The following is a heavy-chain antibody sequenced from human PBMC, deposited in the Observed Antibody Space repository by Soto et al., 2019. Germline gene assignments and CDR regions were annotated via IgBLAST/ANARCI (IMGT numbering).Heavy chain of an antibody. J-gene: IGHJ4*02. Sequence: GGYLRLSCADSGFTFSVFGLHWVRQAPGTGLEWVAVISNTGSSAHYADSVRGRFTISRDNGENTLSLLMTSLRAEDTAVYYCAKDTPVVTFIFDYWGQGTLVTVSS. CDR1: GFTFSVFG. V-gene: IGHV3-30*18. CDR2: ISNTGSSA. D-gene: IGHD2-21*02. CDR3: AKDTPVVTFIFDY.